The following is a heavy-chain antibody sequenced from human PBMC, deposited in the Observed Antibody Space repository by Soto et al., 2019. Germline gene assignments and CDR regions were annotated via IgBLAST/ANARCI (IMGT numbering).Heavy chain of an antibody. CDR1: GYRFSDYG. CDR3: ARGGYYDSSGSRNDHYYGMNV. Sequence: ASVKVSCKTSGYRFSDYGINWVRQAPGQGLEWLGWISPYSDDTKYAHIDQGRVYMSIDRSSRTAYMDLRSLRSDDTAIYFCARGGYYDSSGSRNDHYYGMNVWG. CDR2: ISPYSDDT. V-gene: IGHV1-18*01. J-gene: IGHJ6*02. D-gene: IGHD3-22*01.